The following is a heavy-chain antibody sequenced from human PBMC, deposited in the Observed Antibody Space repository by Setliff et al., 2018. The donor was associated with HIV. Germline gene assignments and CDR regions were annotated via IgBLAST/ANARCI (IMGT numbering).Heavy chain of an antibody. CDR1: GGSISSHY. D-gene: IGHD3-10*01. CDR2: MYYSGST. Sequence: PSETLSLTCTVSGGSISSHYWSWIRQPPGKGLEWIGYMYYSGSTNYNPSLKSRVTISVDTSKNQFSLKLSSVTAADTAVYYCAREGRRYYGSGSPYFDYWGQGTLVTVSS. J-gene: IGHJ4*02. CDR3: AREGRRYYGSGSPYFDY. V-gene: IGHV4-59*11.